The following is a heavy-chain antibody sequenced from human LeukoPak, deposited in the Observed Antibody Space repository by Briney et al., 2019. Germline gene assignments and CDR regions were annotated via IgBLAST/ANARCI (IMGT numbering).Heavy chain of an antibody. CDR3: ARQYCSGGSCYGNFDY. V-gene: IGHV7-4-1*02. J-gene: IGHJ4*02. D-gene: IGHD2-15*01. CDR2: INTNTGNP. Sequence: ASVKVSCKASGYTFTGYYMHWVRQAPGQGLEWMGWINTNTGNPTYAQGFTGRFVFSLDTSVSTAYLQISSLKAEDTAVYYCARQYCSGGSCYGNFDYWGQGTLVTVSS. CDR1: GYTFTGYY.